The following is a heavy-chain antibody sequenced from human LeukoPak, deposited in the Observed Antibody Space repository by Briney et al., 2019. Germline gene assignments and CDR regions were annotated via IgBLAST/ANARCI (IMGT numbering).Heavy chain of an antibody. D-gene: IGHD4-11*01. Sequence: SETLSLTCTVPGGSISIYYWSWIRQPPGKGLEWIGYIYYSGSTNYNPSLKSRVTISVDTSKNQFSLKLSSVTAADTAVYYCARGKKTVKLDYWGQGTLVTVSS. CDR3: ARGKKTVKLDY. CDR2: IYYSGST. J-gene: IGHJ4*02. V-gene: IGHV4-59*08. CDR1: GGSISIYY.